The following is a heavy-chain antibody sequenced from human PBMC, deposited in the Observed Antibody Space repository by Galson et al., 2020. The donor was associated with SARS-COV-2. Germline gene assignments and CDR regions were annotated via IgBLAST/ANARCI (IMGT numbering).Heavy chain of an antibody. CDR1: GYDFTTSW. V-gene: IGHV5-51*01. CDR3: ARRAGGGISSGWYYYFDY. CDR2: VYPGASDT. D-gene: IGHD6-19*01. J-gene: IGHJ4*02. Sequence: GESLKISCKGSGYDFTTSWIGWVRQMPGKGLEWMGIVYPGASDTLYRPSFHGQVTMSVDNSISTAYLQWSSLKASDTAMYYCARRAGGGISSGWYYYFDYWGQGTLVSFSS.